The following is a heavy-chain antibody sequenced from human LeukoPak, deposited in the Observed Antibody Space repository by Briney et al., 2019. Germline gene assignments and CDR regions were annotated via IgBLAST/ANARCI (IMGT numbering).Heavy chain of an antibody. V-gene: IGHV3-30*04. CDR3: AKDRPQSASFDY. Sequence: GRSLRLSCAASGFTFSSYAMHWVRQAPGKGLEWVAVISYDGSNKYYADSVKGRFTISRDNSKNTLYLQMNSLRAEDTAVYYCAKDRPQSASFDYWGQGTLVTVSS. J-gene: IGHJ4*02. CDR1: GFTFSSYA. CDR2: ISYDGSNK.